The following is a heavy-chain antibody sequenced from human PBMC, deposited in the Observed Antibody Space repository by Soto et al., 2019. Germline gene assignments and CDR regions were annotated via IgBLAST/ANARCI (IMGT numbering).Heavy chain of an antibody. Sequence: AGGPQRHCWRAAEFKFISYSVNWVRQAQGKGLEWVSSISSSSSYIYYADSVKGRFTISRDNAKNSPYLQMNSLRAEDTAVYYCARGSSGDYYYYYGMDVWGQGTTVPVFS. CDR3: ARGSSGDYYYYYGMDV. CDR2: ISSSSSYI. J-gene: IGHJ6*02. V-gene: IGHV3-21*01. CDR1: EFKFISYS. D-gene: IGHD3-22*01.